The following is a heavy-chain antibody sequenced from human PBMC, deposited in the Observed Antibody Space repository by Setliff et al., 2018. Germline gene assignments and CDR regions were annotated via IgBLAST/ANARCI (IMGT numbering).Heavy chain of an antibody. D-gene: IGHD6-19*01. CDR1: GFTFSIYS. CDR3: ATKAVAGT. Sequence: PGGSLRLSCAASGFTFSIYSMNWVRQTPGKGLEWVAYISSSGSLIYYPDSVKGRFTISRDNAKKSVDLQMNSLRAEDTAVYYCATKAVAGTGGQGTLVTVSS. V-gene: IGHV3-48*04. J-gene: IGHJ4*02. CDR2: ISSSGSLI.